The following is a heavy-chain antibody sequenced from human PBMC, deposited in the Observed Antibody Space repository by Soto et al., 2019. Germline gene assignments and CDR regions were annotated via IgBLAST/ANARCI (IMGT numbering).Heavy chain of an antibody. J-gene: IGHJ4*02. CDR1: GGSISSSSYY. CDR3: ARRDIVAKITFDY. CDR2: IYYSGST. V-gene: IGHV4-39*01. Sequence: SETLSLTCTVSGGSISSSSYYWGWIRQPPGKGLEWIGSIYYSGSTYYNPSLKSRVTISVDTSKNQFSLKLSSVTAADTAVYYCARRDIVAKITFDYWGQGTLVTVSS. D-gene: IGHD5-12*01.